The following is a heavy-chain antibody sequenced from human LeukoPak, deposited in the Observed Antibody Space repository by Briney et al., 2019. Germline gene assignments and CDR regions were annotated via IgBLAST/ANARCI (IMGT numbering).Heavy chain of an antibody. CDR2: IYPGDSDT. D-gene: IGHD3-3*01. CDR3: ARQGFWSGFHYYYYVDV. J-gene: IGHJ6*03. CDR1: GYIFTNYW. V-gene: IGHV5-51*01. Sequence: GESLKISCKASGYIFTNYWIGWVRQMPGKGLEWMGIIYPGDSDTRYSPSFQGQVTISADKSISTAYLQWSSLKASDTAMYYCARQGFWSGFHYYYYVDVWGKGTTVTVSS.